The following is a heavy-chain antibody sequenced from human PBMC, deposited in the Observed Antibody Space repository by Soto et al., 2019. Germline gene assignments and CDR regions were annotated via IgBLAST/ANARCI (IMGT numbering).Heavy chain of an antibody. CDR2: IEPRDSYT. V-gene: IGHV5-10-1*01. J-gene: IGHJ5*02. CDR3: ARGGATTLPFFGS. CDR1: GYRFTSYW. D-gene: IGHD1-26*01. Sequence: GESLKISCQVSGYRFTSYWLTWVRQVPGKGLECLGRIEPRDSYTNYSPSFQGHVTISVDKSINTAYLQWNSLKASDTAIYYCARGGATTLPFFGSWGQGTLVTVSS.